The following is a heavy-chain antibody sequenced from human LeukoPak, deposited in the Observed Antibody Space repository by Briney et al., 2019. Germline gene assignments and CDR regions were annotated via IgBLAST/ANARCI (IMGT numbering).Heavy chain of an antibody. CDR3: ARDRGIAAADDY. CDR1: GYTFTGYY. CDR2: INPNSGGT. V-gene: IGHV1-2*02. Sequence: ASVKVSCKASGYTFTGYYMHWVRQAPGQGLEWMGWINPNSGGTNYAQKFQGRVTMTRDTSISTAYMELSRLRSDDTAVYYCARDRGIAAADDYWGQGTLVTVSS. J-gene: IGHJ4*02. D-gene: IGHD6-13*01.